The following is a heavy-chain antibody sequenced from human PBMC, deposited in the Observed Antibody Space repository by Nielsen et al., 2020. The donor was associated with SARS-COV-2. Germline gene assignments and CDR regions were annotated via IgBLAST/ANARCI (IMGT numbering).Heavy chain of an antibody. CDR3: APTRITEGYNYPFDY. CDR1: GFTFTSYG. Sequence: GESLKISCAASGFTFTSYGISWVRQAPGQGLEWMGWISAYNGNTNYAQKLQGRVTMTTDTSTSTAYMELRSLRSDDTAVYYCAPTRITEGYNYPFDYWGQGTLVTVSS. J-gene: IGHJ4*02. CDR2: ISAYNGNT. D-gene: IGHD5-24*01. V-gene: IGHV1-18*01.